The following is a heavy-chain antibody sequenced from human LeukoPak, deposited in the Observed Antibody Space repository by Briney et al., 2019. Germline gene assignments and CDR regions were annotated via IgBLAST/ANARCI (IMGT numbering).Heavy chain of an antibody. CDR2: IGGSGYSYTT. CDR3: ARDAQTYCSSTSCYTDDAFDI. CDR1: GFTFRNYA. J-gene: IGHJ3*02. V-gene: IGHV3-23*01. Sequence: GGSLRLSCAASGFTFRNYAMSWVRQAPGEGLEWVSSIGGSGYSYTTHYADSVKGRFTISRDNAKNTLYLQMNSLRAEDTAVYYCARDAQTYCSSTSCYTDDAFDIWGQGTMVTVSS. D-gene: IGHD2-2*02.